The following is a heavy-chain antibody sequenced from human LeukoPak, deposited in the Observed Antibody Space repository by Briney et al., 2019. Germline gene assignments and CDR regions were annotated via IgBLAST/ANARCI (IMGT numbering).Heavy chain of an antibody. V-gene: IGHV3-30*18. Sequence: PGGSLRLSCAAPGFTFSRYGLHWVRQAPGKGLEWAAFISYDGSKRYYGGTVNGRFTISRDNSKNTLYLQMNSLRAEDTAVYYCAKDLSPYSFGYGDFDYWGQGTPVTVSS. CDR1: GFTFSRYG. J-gene: IGHJ4*02. CDR2: ISYDGSKR. D-gene: IGHD5-18*01. CDR3: AKDLSPYSFGYGDFDY.